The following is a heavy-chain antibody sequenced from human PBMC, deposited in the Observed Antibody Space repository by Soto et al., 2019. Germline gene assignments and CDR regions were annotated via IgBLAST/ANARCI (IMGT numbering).Heavy chain of an antibody. J-gene: IGHJ4*02. Sequence: QVQLQESGPGLVKPSETLSLTCTVSGGSISSYYWSWIRQPPGKGLEWIGYIYYSGSTNYNPSLRSRVTISVDTPKNQFSLKLSSVTAADTAVYYCARASVGATDFDYWGQGTLVTVSS. CDR3: ARASVGATDFDY. CDR2: IYYSGST. V-gene: IGHV4-59*01. CDR1: GGSISSYY. D-gene: IGHD1-26*01.